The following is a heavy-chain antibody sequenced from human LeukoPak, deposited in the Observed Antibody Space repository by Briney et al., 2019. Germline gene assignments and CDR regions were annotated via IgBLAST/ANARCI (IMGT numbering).Heavy chain of an antibody. CDR1: GYTFTDYY. CDR3: ARAGVWDYSDSSGYHNAAFDI. V-gene: IGHV1-2*02. Sequence: ASVKVSCKASGYTFTDYYMHWVRQAPGQGLEWMGWINPSSGGTNYGQKFQGRVTVTRDTSISTAYMDLSRLRSDDTAVYYCARAGVWDYSDSSGYHNAAFDIWGQGTMVTVSS. D-gene: IGHD3-22*01. J-gene: IGHJ3*02. CDR2: INPSSGGT.